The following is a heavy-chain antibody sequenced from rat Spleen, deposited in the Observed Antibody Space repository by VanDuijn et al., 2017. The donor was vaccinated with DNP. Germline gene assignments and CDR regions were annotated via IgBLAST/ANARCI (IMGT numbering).Heavy chain of an antibody. CDR1: GFTFSDYY. J-gene: IGHJ2*01. Sequence: EVQLVESGGGLVQPGRSLKLSCAASGFTFSDYYMAWVRQVPTKGLEWVAYIRYDGGTTYYGDSVKGRFTLSRDNAKSTLYLQMNSLRSEDMATYYCARHVLPLRVWDYWGQGVMVTVSS. CDR2: IRYDGGTT. CDR3: ARHVLPLRVWDY. D-gene: IGHD1-11*01. V-gene: IGHV5-22*01.